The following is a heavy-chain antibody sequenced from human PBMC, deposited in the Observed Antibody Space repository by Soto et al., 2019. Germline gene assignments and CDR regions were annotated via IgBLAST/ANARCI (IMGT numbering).Heavy chain of an antibody. V-gene: IGHV4-59*01. Sequence: PSETLSLTCTFSGCSISSYYWSLIRQPPGKGLEWIGYIYYSGSTNYNPSLKSRVTISVDTSKNQFSLKLSSVTAADTAVYYCARNKLGYCSSTSCYHYYFDYWGQGTLVTVSS. CDR3: ARNKLGYCSSTSCYHYYFDY. CDR1: GCSISSYY. D-gene: IGHD2-2*01. J-gene: IGHJ4*02. CDR2: IYYSGST.